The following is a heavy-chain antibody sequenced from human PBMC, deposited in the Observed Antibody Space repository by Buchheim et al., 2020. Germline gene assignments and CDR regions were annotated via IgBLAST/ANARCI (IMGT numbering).Heavy chain of an antibody. D-gene: IGHD3-16*02. CDR3: ATQPKLLRLGELSFDS. CDR1: NGSISNRSYY. V-gene: IGHV4-39*01. CDR2: IFYSGIT. Sequence: QLQLQESGPGLVKPSETLSLTCSVSNGSISNRSYYWGWIRQPPGKGLEWIGSIFYSGITYYNPSLQGRVTISVDTSKNQFSLKLSSLTAADTAVYYCATQPKLLRLGELSFDSWGQGTL. J-gene: IGHJ4*02.